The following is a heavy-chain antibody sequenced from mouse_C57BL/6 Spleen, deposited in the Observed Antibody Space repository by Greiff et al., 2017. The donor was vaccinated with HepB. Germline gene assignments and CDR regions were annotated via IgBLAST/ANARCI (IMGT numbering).Heavy chain of an antibody. Sequence: VQLQQSGAELVKPGASVKLSCTASGFNIKDYYMHWVKQRTEQGLEWIGRIDPEDGETKSAPKFQGKATITADTTSNTAYLQLSSLTSEDTAVYYCARSGDAGGLYWYFDVWGTGTTVTVSS. CDR3: ARSGDAGGLYWYFDV. CDR1: GFNIKDYY. V-gene: IGHV14-2*01. J-gene: IGHJ1*03. D-gene: IGHD3-1*01. CDR2: IDPEDGET.